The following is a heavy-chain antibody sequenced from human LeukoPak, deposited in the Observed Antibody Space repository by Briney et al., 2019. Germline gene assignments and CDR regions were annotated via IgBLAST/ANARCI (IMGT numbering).Heavy chain of an antibody. CDR1: GFTFDDYG. Sequence: GGSLRLSCAASGFTFDDYGMSWVRQAPGKGLEWVSGINWNGGSTGYADSVKGRFTISRDGAKNSLYLQMNSLRAEDTALYYCARGLAYYYDSSGYYYESYFDYWGQGTLATVSS. D-gene: IGHD3-22*01. CDR2: INWNGGST. CDR3: ARGLAYYYDSSGYYYESYFDY. J-gene: IGHJ4*02. V-gene: IGHV3-20*04.